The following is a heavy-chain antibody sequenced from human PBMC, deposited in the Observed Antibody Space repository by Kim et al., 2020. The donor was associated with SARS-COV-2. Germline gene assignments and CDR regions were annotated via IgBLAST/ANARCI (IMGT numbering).Heavy chain of an antibody. CDR3: AKGKTGSYLNVIDV. V-gene: IGHV3-23*01. CDR1: GFTFSTYG. CDR2: ISCSSGNT. D-gene: IGHD1-26*01. J-gene: IGHJ6*02. Sequence: GGSLRLSCAASGFTFSTYGMSWVRQAPGKGLEAVSGISCSSGNTYATDSVKGRFSISRDNARNSLYLQMNSLRAEDTAIYYCAKGKTGSYLNVIDVWGQG.